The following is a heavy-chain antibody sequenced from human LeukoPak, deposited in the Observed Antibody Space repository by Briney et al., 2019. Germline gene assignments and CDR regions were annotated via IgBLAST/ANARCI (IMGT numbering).Heavy chain of an antibody. D-gene: IGHD6-13*01. CDR1: GFTFSSYA. Sequence: GGSLRLSCAASGFTFSSYAMSWVRQAPGKGLEWVSAISGSGGSTYYADSVKGRSTISRDNSKNTLYLQMNSLRAEDTAVYYCAATGIAAAGPDYWGQGTLVTVSS. J-gene: IGHJ4*02. CDR2: ISGSGGST. V-gene: IGHV3-23*01. CDR3: AATGIAAAGPDY.